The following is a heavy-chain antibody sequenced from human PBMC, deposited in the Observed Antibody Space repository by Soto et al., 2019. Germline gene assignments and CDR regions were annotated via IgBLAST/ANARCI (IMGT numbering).Heavy chain of an antibody. D-gene: IGHD2-21*02. CDR1: ADIFNNYY. Sequence: QLYLVQSGAEVKEPGASVKVSCKTSADIFNNYYMHWVRQAPGQGLEWMGVMTPSDGSTNYAQRFQGRVTMTRDTSTRTVYVELSSLRSEGTAVYYWANRWGGDCSNGFDIWGQGTKVTVSS. CDR2: MTPSDGST. CDR3: ANRWGGDCSNGFDI. J-gene: IGHJ3*02. V-gene: IGHV1-46*02.